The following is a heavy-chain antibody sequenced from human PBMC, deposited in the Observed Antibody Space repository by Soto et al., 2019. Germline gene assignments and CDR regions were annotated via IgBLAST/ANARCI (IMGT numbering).Heavy chain of an antibody. CDR2: MYTKERT. CDR3: ARDDYKDGGNNWFDP. V-gene: IGHV4-4*07. Sequence: SETLSLTCTVSGGSITNYYWSWIRQPAGKGLEWIGRMYTKERTNYSLSFKSRVTMSVDTPKNQFSLKLNAVTAADTAVYYCARDDYKDGGNNWFDPWGQGTLVTVSS. D-gene: IGHD3-16*01. J-gene: IGHJ5*02. CDR1: GGSITNYY.